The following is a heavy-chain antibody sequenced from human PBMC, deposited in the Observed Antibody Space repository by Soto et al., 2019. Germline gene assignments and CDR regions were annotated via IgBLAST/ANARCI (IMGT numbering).Heavy chain of an antibody. J-gene: IGHJ5*02. D-gene: IGHD3-10*01. CDR2: ISAYNGNT. CDR1: GYTFTSYG. Sequence: ASVKVSCKASGYTFTSYGISWVRQAPGQGLEWMGWISAYNGNTNYAQKLQGRVTMTTDTSTSTAYMELRSLRSDDTAVYYCARVTSDDYYGSFDPWGQGTLVTVSS. CDR3: ARVTSDDYYGSFDP. V-gene: IGHV1-18*01.